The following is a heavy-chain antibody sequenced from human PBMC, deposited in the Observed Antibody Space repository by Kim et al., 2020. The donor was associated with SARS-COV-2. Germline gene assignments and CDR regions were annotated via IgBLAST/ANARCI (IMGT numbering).Heavy chain of an antibody. CDR2: IKSKTDGGTT. J-gene: IGHJ4*02. CDR3: TTGQDIVATILH. V-gene: IGHV3-15*01. D-gene: IGHD5-12*01. Sequence: GGSLRLSCAASGFTFSNAWMSWVRQAPGKGLEWVGRIKSKTDGGTTDYAAPVKGRFTISRDDSKNTLYLQMNSLKTEDTAVYYCTTGQDIVATILHWGQGTLVTVSS. CDR1: GFTFSNAW.